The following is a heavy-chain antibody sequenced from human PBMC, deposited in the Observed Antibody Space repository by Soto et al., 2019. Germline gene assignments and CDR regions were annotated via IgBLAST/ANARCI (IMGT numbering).Heavy chain of an antibody. CDR3: ARDSEGLLPYAEYFHH. D-gene: IGHD2-15*01. Sequence: GGSLRLSCAASGFTFSRYSMNWVRQAPGKGLEWVSSISTSSSYIYYADSVKGRFTISRDNAKNSLYLQMNSLRAEDTAVYYCARDSEGLLPYAEYFHHWGQGTLVTVSS. J-gene: IGHJ1*01. CDR1: GFTFSRYS. CDR2: ISTSSSYI. V-gene: IGHV3-21*01.